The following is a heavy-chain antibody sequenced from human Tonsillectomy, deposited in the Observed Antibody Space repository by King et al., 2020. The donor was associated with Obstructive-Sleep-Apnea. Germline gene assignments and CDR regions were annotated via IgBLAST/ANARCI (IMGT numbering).Heavy chain of an antibody. CDR3: AKDWGDCSSTSCYLITYYFDY. J-gene: IGHJ4*02. CDR2: ISWNSGSI. Sequence: VQLVESGGGLVQPGRSLRLSCAASGFTFDDYAMHWVRQAPGKGLEWVSGISWNSGSIGYADSVKGRFTISRDNAKNSLYLQMNSLRAEDTALYYCAKDWGDCSSTSCYLITYYFDYWGQGTLVTVSS. V-gene: IGHV3-9*01. CDR1: GFTFDDYA. D-gene: IGHD2-2*01.